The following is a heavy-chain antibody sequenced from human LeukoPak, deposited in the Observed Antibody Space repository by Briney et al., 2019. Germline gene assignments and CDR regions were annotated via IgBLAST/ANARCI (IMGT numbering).Heavy chain of an antibody. CDR1: GFTVSSNY. D-gene: IGHD2-2*01. J-gene: IGHJ6*03. CDR2: IYSGVST. Sequence: GGSLRLSCAASGFTVSSNYMSWVRQAPGKGLEWVSVIYSGVSTYYADSVKGRFTISRDNSKNTLYLQMNSLRAEDTAVYYCARDLVVSASGYYYYYYYMDVWGKGTTVTVSS. V-gene: IGHV3-53*01. CDR3: ARDLVVSASGYYYYYYYMDV.